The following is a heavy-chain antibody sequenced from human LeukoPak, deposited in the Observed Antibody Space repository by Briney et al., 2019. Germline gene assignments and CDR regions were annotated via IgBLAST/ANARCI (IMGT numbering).Heavy chain of an antibody. J-gene: IGHJ6*03. D-gene: IGHD1-26*01. CDR3: ARGGGVGATANYYYYYYMDV. Sequence: PGGSLRLSCAASGFSFTTYAMSWVRQAPGKGLEWVSGISASGGSTHHADSVKGRFSISRDNSKNTLDLQMTSLRAEDTAVYYCARGGGVGATANYYYYYYMDVWGKGTTVTVSS. CDR2: ISASGGST. V-gene: IGHV3-23*01. CDR1: GFSFTTYA.